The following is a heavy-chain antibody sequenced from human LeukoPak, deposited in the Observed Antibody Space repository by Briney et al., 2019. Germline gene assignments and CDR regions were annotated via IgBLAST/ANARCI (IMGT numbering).Heavy chain of an antibody. CDR3: AKRYNSGSYYAAFDY. J-gene: IGHJ4*02. CDR2: ISGGGGTT. Sequence: GGSLRLSCAASGFTFSSYAMSWVRQAPGKGLEWVSAISGGGGTTYYADSVKGRFTISRDNSKNTLYLQMNSLRAEDTAVYYCAKRYNSGSYYAAFDYWGQGTLVTLSS. V-gene: IGHV3-23*01. CDR1: GFTFSSYA. D-gene: IGHD3-10*01.